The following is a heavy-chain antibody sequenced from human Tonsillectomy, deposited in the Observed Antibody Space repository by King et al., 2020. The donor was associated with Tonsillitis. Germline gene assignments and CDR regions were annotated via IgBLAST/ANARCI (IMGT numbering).Heavy chain of an antibody. D-gene: IGHD4-17*01. CDR2: ILFDGSNK. J-gene: IGHJ6*02. Sequence: VQLVESGGGVVQPGRSLRLSCAASGLTFSSYAMHWVRQAPGKGLEWGAPILFDGSNKEYAESAKGRFTISRDNSKNRLYLQMNSLRAEDTAVYYCARRDGALDYYYYGMDVWGQGTTVTVSS. CDR3: ARRDGALDYYYYGMDV. V-gene: IGHV3-30-3*01. CDR1: GLTFSSYA.